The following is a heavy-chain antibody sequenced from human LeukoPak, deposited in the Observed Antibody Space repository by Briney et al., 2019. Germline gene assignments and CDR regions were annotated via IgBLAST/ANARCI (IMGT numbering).Heavy chain of an antibody. CDR2: INSDGSST. CDR3: ARLVGFWSGSRGYFDY. Sequence: GGSLRLSCAASGFTFSSYWMHWVRQAPGKGLVWVSRINSDGSSTSYADSVKGRFTISRDNAKNSLYLQMNSLRAEDTAVYYCARLVGFWSGSRGYFDYWGQGTLVTVSS. V-gene: IGHV3-74*01. J-gene: IGHJ4*02. CDR1: GFTFSSYW. D-gene: IGHD3-3*01.